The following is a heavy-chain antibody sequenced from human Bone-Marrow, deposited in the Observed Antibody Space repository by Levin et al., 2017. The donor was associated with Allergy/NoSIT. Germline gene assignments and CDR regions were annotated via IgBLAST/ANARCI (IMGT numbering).Heavy chain of an antibody. Sequence: TGGSLRLSCQASGFIFNDYGMHWVRQAPGKGLEWVAIISYHGSNKYYGDSVKGRFTVSRDNSKNTLYLQMNSLRAEDTAVYYCAKGLPNVLLPFGGVGFGPWGQGTLVTVSS. V-gene: IGHV3-30*18. CDR2: ISYHGSNK. CDR3: AKGLPNVLLPFGGVGFGP. CDR1: GFIFNDYG. J-gene: IGHJ5*02. D-gene: IGHD3-10*01.